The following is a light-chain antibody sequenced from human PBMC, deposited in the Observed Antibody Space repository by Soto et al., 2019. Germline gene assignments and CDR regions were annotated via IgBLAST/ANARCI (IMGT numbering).Light chain of an antibody. CDR2: KVS. Sequence: DGVMSQSPLSLPVTLGQPASISCRSSQSLVYSDGNTYLNWFQQRPGQSPRRLIYKVSNRDSGVTYRVSGCGSGISFTVKISRVEADDVGFYDCKQGTRLHLTFGQGTKVEIK. J-gene: IGKJ1*01. CDR1: QSLVYSDGNTY. V-gene: IGKV2-30*01. CDR3: KQGTRLHLT.